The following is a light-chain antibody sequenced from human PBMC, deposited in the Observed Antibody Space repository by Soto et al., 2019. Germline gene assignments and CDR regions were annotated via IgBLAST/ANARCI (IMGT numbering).Light chain of an antibody. V-gene: IGKV1-39*01. Sequence: IKMTQTPCSLTASVAERVNITCRASQSISSYLNWYQQKPGKAPKLLIYAASSLQSGVPSRFSGSGSGTDFTLTISSLQPEYFASYCCQHSYSTPRPFGQGTKVDIK. CDR3: QHSYSTPRP. CDR1: QSISSY. CDR2: AAS. J-gene: IGKJ1*01.